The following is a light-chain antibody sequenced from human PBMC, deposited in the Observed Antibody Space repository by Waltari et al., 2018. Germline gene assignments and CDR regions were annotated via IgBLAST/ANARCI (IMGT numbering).Light chain of an antibody. Sequence: QLVLTQSPSASASLGASVKLTCTLSSGHSNYAIAWHQQQPEKGPRYLMKLNSDGTHNKGDGIPDRFSGSSSGAERYLTISSLQSEDEADYYCQTWGTGIRVFGGGTKLTAL. CDR3: QTWGTGIRV. V-gene: IGLV4-69*01. CDR2: LNSDGTH. J-gene: IGLJ3*02. CDR1: SGHSNYA.